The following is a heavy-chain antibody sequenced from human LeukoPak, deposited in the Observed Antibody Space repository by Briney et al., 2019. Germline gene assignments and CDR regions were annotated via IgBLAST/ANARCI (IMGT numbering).Heavy chain of an antibody. Sequence: ASVKVSCKGSGYTLTELFMHGVRQAPGKGLEWMGGFDPENDETIYAQKFQGRVTMTEDTSTDTAYMELISLRCEDTAVYYCATALGFHCIGGSCDDAFDIWGQGTMVTVSS. D-gene: IGHD2-15*01. CDR1: GYTLTELF. CDR2: FDPENDET. V-gene: IGHV1-24*01. CDR3: ATALGFHCIGGSCDDAFDI. J-gene: IGHJ3*02.